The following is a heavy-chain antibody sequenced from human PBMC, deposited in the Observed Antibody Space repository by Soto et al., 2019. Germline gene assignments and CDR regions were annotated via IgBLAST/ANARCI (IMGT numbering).Heavy chain of an antibody. CDR1: GYTFTGYY. CDR3: ARGNIGYCSGGSCSGDY. J-gene: IGHJ4*02. V-gene: IGHV1-2*04. Sequence: ASVKVSCKASGYTFTGYYMHWVRQAPGQGLEWMGWINPNSGGTNYAQKFRGWVTMTRDTSISTAYMELSRLRSDDTAVYYCARGNIGYCSGGSCSGDYWGQGTLVTVSS. D-gene: IGHD2-15*01. CDR2: INPNSGGT.